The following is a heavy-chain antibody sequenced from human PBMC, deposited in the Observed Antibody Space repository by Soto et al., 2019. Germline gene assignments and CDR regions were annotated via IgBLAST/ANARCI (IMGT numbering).Heavy chain of an antibody. CDR3: ARRYGSGFDY. Sequence: QVQLQESGPGLVKPSETLSLTCTVSGGSINSYYWSWIRQPPGKGLEWIGYIYYSASTNYNPSLKGRVTISVDTSKNPCSLKLSSVTAAGTAVYYCARRYGSGFDYWGQGTLVSVPS. J-gene: IGHJ4*02. CDR1: GGSINSYY. D-gene: IGHD6-25*01. CDR2: IYYSAST. V-gene: IGHV4-59*01.